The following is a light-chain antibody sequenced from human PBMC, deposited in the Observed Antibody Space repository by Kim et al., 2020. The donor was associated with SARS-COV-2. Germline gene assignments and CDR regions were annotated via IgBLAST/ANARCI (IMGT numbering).Light chain of an antibody. J-gene: IGLJ2*01. CDR2: GKN. CDR3: NSRDSNDNVV. Sequence: VALGQTVRITCQGDSLRSYYASWYQQKPGQAPIVVIYGKNNRPSGIPDRFSGSSSGNTASLTITGTQADDEADYHCNSRDSNDNVVFGGGTKLTVL. V-gene: IGLV3-19*01. CDR1: SLRSYY.